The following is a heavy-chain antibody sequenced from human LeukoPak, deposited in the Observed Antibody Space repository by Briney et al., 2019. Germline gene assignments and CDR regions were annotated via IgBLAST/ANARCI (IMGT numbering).Heavy chain of an antibody. Sequence: GGSLRLSCAASGFTFSSYSMNWVRQAPGKGLEWVSSISSSSSYIYYTDSVKGRFTISRDNAKKSLYLQMNSLRAEDTAVYYCAKEKVLLWFGELWDYFDYWGQGTLVTVSS. J-gene: IGHJ4*02. CDR1: GFTFSSYS. CDR3: AKEKVLLWFGELWDYFDY. D-gene: IGHD3-10*01. CDR2: ISSSSSYI. V-gene: IGHV3-21*01.